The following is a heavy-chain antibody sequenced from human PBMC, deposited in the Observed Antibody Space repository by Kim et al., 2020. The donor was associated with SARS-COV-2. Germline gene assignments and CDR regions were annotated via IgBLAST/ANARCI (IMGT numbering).Heavy chain of an antibody. D-gene: IGHD3-10*01. J-gene: IGHJ4*02. Sequence: YVDSVKSRFTISRDNARNSLYLQMSSLRADDTAIYYCARDLGASGSLDFWGPGTLVSVS. CDR3: ARDLGASGSLDF. V-gene: IGHV3-7*01.